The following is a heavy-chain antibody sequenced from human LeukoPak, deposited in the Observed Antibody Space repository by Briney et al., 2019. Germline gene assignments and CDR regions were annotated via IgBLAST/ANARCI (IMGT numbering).Heavy chain of an antibody. V-gene: IGHV1-18*01. Sequence: ASVKVSCNASGYTFTSYGISWVRQAPGQGLGWKGWISAYNGNTNYAQKLQRRVTMTTDTSTSTAYMQLRRLRSDDTAVYYCARELAPIAAAGTIGWFDPWGQGTLVTVSS. D-gene: IGHD6-13*01. CDR2: ISAYNGNT. J-gene: IGHJ5*02. CDR1: GYTFTSYG. CDR3: ARELAPIAAAGTIGWFDP.